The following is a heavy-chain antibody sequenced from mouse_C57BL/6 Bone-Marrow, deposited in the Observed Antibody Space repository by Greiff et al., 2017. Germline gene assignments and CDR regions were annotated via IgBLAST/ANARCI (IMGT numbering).Heavy chain of an antibody. D-gene: IGHD2-3*01. V-gene: IGHV1-69*01. Sequence: QVQLKQPGAELVMPGASVKLSCKASGYTFTSYSMHWVKQRPGQGLEWIGEIDPSDSYTNYNQKFKGKYTLTVDKSSSTAYMQLSNLTSEDSAVYYCARCGYYYYDAMDYWGQGTSVTVSS. CDR3: ARCGYYYYDAMDY. CDR2: IDPSDSYT. CDR1: GYTFTSYS. J-gene: IGHJ4*01.